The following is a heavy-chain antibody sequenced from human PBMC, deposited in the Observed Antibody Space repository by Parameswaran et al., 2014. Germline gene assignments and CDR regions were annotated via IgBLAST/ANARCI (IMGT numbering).Heavy chain of an antibody. CDR3: ARVSSSWPYYYYYMDV. Sequence: WVRQAPGQGLEWMGWISAYNGNTNYAQKLQGRVTMTTDTSTSTAYMELRSLRSDDAAVYYCARVSSSWPYYYYYMDVWGKGTTVTVSS. D-gene: IGHD6-13*01. CDR2: ISAYNGNT. J-gene: IGHJ6*03. V-gene: IGHV1-18*01.